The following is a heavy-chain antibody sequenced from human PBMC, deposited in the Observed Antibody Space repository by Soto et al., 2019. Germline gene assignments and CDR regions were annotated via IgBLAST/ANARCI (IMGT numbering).Heavy chain of an antibody. Sequence: PSETLSLTCTVSGGSISSYYWSWIRQPPGKGLEWIGYIYYSGSTNYNPSLKSRVTISVDTSKNQFSLKLSSVTAADTAVYYCARVILTENWFDPWGQGTLVTVSS. J-gene: IGHJ5*02. CDR1: GGSISSYY. D-gene: IGHD3-9*01. V-gene: IGHV4-59*01. CDR2: IYYSGST. CDR3: ARVILTENWFDP.